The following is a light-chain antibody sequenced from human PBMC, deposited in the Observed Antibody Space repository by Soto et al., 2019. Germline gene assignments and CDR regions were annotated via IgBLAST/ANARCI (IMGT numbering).Light chain of an antibody. V-gene: IGKV3D-15*01. Sequence: EIVMTQSPATLSVSPGERVTLSCRASHRVSSYLAWYQQKPGQAPRLLIYGASTRATDIPARFSGSGSGTDFTLTISSLQPEDVAAYYCQKYNSAPLTFGGGTKVDI. J-gene: IGKJ4*01. CDR2: GAS. CDR1: HRVSSY. CDR3: QKYNSAPLT.